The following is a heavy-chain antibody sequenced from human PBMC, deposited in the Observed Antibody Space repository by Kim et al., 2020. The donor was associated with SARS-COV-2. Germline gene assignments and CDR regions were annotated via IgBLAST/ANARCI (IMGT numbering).Heavy chain of an antibody. Sequence: GGSLRLSCAASGFTFSSHAMSWVRQAPGKGLEWVSSISGSGDSTYYADSVKGRFTISRDNSKNTLSLQMNSLRADDTAVYYCVEVGAAGYRGQGTLVTVSS. CDR1: GFTFSSHA. CDR3: VEVGAAGY. D-gene: IGHD1-26*01. CDR2: ISGSGDST. J-gene: IGHJ4*02. V-gene: IGHV3-23*01.